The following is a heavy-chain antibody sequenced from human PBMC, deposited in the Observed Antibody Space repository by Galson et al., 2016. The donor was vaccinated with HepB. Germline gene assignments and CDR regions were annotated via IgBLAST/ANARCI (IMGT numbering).Heavy chain of an antibody. V-gene: IGHV3-48*04. CDR2: ISSSSSTK. Sequence: SLRLSCAASGFTFSSHSMNWVRQAPGKGLEWVSYISSSSSTKYYADSVKGRFTISRDTGKNSLYLQMHSLRAEDTAVYYGARDTTRHYYVSSAYYYFSAGWFEPWGQGTLVTVSS. CDR1: GFTFSSHS. D-gene: IGHD3-22*01. J-gene: IGHJ5*02. CDR3: ARDTTRHYYVSSAYYYFSAGWFEP.